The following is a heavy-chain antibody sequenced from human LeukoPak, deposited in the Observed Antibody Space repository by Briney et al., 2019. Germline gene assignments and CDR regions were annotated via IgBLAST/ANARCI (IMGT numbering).Heavy chain of an antibody. D-gene: IGHD4-17*01. J-gene: IGHJ5*02. CDR2: IYYSGST. CDR1: GGSISSSSYY. V-gene: IGHV4-39*02. Sequence: SETLSLTCTVSGGSISSSSYYWGWIRQPPGKGLEWIGSIYYSGSTYYNPSLKSRVTISVDTSKNQFSLKLSSVTAADTAVYYCARDDSGDLGGWFDPWGQGTLVTVSS. CDR3: ARDDSGDLGGWFDP.